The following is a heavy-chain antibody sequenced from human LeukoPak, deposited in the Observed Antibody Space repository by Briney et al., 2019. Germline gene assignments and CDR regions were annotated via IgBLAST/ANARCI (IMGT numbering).Heavy chain of an antibody. CDR2: ISYDGSNK. J-gene: IGHJ4*02. V-gene: IGHV3-30-3*01. Sequence: GGSLRLSCAASGFTVSSNYMSWVRQAPGKGLEWVAVISYDGSNKYYADSVKGRFTISRDNSKNTLYLQMNSLRAEDTAVYYCARGARAPDTAMVRVDYWGQGTLVTVSS. CDR3: ARGARAPDTAMVRVDY. D-gene: IGHD5-18*01. CDR1: GFTVSSNY.